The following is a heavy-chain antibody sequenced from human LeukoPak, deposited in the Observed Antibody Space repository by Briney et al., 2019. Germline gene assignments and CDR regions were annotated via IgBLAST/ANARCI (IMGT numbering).Heavy chain of an antibody. CDR3: ARGYCSSTSCYRFDY. Sequence: SETLSPTCAVYGGSFSGYYWSWIRQPPGKGLEWIGEINHSGSTNYNPSLKSRVTISVDTSKNQFSLKLSSVTAADTAVYYCARGYCSSTSCYRFDYWGQGTLVTVSS. CDR1: GGSFSGYY. V-gene: IGHV4-34*01. J-gene: IGHJ4*02. CDR2: INHSGST. D-gene: IGHD2-2*01.